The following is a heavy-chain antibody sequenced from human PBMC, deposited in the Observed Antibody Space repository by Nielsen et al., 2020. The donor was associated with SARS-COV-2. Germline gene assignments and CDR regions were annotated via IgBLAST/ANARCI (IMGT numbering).Heavy chain of an antibody. J-gene: IGHJ4*02. D-gene: IGHD6-19*01. Sequence: GSLRLSCAVSGGSISSSNWWSWVRQPPGKGLEWIGEIYHSGSTNYNPSLKSRVTISVDKSKNQFSLKLSSVTAADTAVYYCARVGWQWLDFDYWGQGTLVTVSS. V-gene: IGHV4-4*02. CDR2: IYHSGST. CDR3: ARVGWQWLDFDY. CDR1: GGSISSSNW.